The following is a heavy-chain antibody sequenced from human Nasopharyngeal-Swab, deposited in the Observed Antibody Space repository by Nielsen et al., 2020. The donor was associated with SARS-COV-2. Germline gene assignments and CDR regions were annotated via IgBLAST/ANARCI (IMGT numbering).Heavy chain of an antibody. Sequence: TLSLTCTVSGGSISSGGYYWSWIRQHPGKGLEWIGYIYYSGSTYYNPSLKSRVTISVDTSKNQFSLKLSSVTAADTAVYYCARDYLNYDFWSGYYTNYYYYGMDVWGQGTTVTVSS. CDR2: IYYSGST. V-gene: IGHV4-31*03. J-gene: IGHJ6*02. CDR3: ARDYLNYDFWSGYYTNYYYYGMDV. CDR1: GGSISSGGYY. D-gene: IGHD3-3*01.